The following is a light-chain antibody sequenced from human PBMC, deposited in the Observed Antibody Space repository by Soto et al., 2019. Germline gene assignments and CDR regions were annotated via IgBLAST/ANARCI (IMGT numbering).Light chain of an antibody. J-gene: IGLJ3*02. Sequence: QSVLTQPASVAGSPGQSITISCTGTSSDIGGYNYVSWYQHLPGKAPKLIIYQVFTRPSGVSTRFSGSKSGNTAYLMISGLQAEDEADYYCSSYTRTTTLVLFSGGTKLTVL. V-gene: IGLV2-14*01. CDR3: SSYTRTTTLVL. CDR2: QVF. CDR1: SSDIGGYNY.